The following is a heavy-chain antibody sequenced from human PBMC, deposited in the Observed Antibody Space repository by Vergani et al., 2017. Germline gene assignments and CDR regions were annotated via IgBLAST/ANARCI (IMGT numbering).Heavy chain of an antibody. V-gene: IGHV3-49*03. Sequence: EVQLVESGGDLVQPGRSLRLSCTASGFTFGYYAMDWFRQAPGQGLEWVGGIRSKAYGQATIYAASVKGRFTISRDDSKSIAYLQMNNLQTEETAMYYCGRDQVTMLRGSDALDIWGQGTMVTVSS. J-gene: IGHJ3*02. CDR3: GRDQVTMLRGSDALDI. CDR2: IRSKAYGQAT. CDR1: GFTFGYYA. D-gene: IGHD3-10*01.